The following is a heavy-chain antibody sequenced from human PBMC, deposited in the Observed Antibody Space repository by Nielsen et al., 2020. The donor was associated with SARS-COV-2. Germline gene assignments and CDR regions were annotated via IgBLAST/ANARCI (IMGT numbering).Heavy chain of an antibody. CDR3: ARVTKGADYDFWSGSTYFDY. CDR2: ISAYNGNT. D-gene: IGHD3-3*01. Sequence: ASVKVSCKASGYTFTAYAIHWVRQDPGQRLEWMGWISAYNGNTNYAQKLQGRVTMTTDTSTSTAYMELRSLRSDDTAVYYCARVTKGADYDFWSGSTYFDYWGQGTLVTVSS. CDR1: GYTFTAYA. V-gene: IGHV1-18*01. J-gene: IGHJ4*02.